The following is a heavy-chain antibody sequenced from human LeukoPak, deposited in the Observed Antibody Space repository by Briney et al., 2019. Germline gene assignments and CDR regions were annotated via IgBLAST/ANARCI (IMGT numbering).Heavy chain of an antibody. CDR1: GYTFTGYY. CDR3: ARAQSGSGSYAY. Sequence: ASVKVSCKASGYTFTGYYMHWVRQAPGQGLEWMGIINPSGGSTSYAQKFQGRVTMTRDTSTSTVYMELYSPRSEDTAVYYCARAQSGSGSYAYWGQGTLVTVSS. V-gene: IGHV1-46*01. CDR2: INPSGGST. D-gene: IGHD1-26*01. J-gene: IGHJ4*02.